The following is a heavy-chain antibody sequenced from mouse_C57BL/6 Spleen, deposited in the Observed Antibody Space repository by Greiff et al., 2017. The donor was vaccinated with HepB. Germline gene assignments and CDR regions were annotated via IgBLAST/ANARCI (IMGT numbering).Heavy chain of an antibody. J-gene: IGHJ4*01. D-gene: IGHD1-1*01. V-gene: IGHV1-82*01. CDR1: GYAFSSSW. CDR2: IYPGDGDT. CDR3: ARGGTTDYYAMDY. Sequence: QVQLQQSGPELVKPGASVKISCKASGYAFSSSWMNWVKQRPGKGLEWIGRIYPGDGDTNYNGKFKGKATLTADKSSSTAYMQLSSLTSEDSAVYFCARGGTTDYYAMDYWGQGTSVTVSS.